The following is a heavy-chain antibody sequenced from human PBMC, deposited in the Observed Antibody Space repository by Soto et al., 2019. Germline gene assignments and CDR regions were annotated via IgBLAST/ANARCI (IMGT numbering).Heavy chain of an antibody. CDR1: GFTFSGHW. Sequence: EVQLVESGGDLVQPGGSLRLSCAASGFTFSGHWMHWVRQVPGKGLEWVPRINTDGGSSAYADSVKGRFTISRDNAKNTLYLQMKGRRAEDTAVYYCAREAGYCSRTSCYRRAFDTWGQGTTVTVSS. J-gene: IGHJ3*02. CDR3: AREAGYCSRTSCYRRAFDT. CDR2: INTDGGSS. D-gene: IGHD2-2*01. V-gene: IGHV3-74*03.